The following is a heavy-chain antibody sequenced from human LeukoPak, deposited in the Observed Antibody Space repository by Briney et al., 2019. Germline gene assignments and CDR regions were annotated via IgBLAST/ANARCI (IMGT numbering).Heavy chain of an antibody. CDR1: GYTFTDYY. V-gene: IGHV1-2*02. CDR2: INPNSGGT. J-gene: IGHJ4*02. D-gene: IGHD3-10*02. Sequence: ASVKVSCKASGYTFTDYYMHWVRQAPGQGLEWMGWINPNSGGTNFAQKFQGRVTMTTDTSISTAYMEVSRLRSDDTAVYYCARHSARGLDYWGQGTLVTVSS. CDR3: ARHSARGLDY.